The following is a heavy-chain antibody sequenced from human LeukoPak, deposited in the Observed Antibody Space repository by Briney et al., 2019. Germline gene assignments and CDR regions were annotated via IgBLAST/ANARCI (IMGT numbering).Heavy chain of an antibody. CDR1: GFALTGNY. CDR2: ISSGSYSH. Sequence: GGSLRLSCVVSGFALTGNYMSWIRQAPGKEPEWVAYISSGSYSHYYADSVRGRFTISRDNSKNSLYLEMSDLRVEDTALYYCARGMRTFDPWGQGTLVTVTS. CDR3: ARGMRTFDP. J-gene: IGHJ5*02. V-gene: IGHV3-11*01.